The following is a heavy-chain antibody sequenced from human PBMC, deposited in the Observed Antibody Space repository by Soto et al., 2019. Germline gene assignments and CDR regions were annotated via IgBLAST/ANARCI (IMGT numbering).Heavy chain of an antibody. CDR2: INPSGGST. CDR3: ARGNPSNYYDSSGYRGAFDI. J-gene: IGHJ3*02. Sequence: GASVKVSCKASGYTFTSYYMHWVRQAPGQGLEWMGIINPSGGSTSYAQKFQGRVTMTRDTSTSTVYMELSSLRSEDTAVYYCARGNPSNYYDSSGYRGAFDIWGQGTMVTVSS. V-gene: IGHV1-46*01. CDR1: GYTFTSYY. D-gene: IGHD3-22*01.